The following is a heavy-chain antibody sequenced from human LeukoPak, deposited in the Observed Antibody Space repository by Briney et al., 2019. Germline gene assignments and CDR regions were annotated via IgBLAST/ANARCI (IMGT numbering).Heavy chain of an antibody. CDR1: GFTVSSNY. J-gene: IGHJ4*02. CDR3: ARGVITTLDY. Sequence: GGSLRLSCAASGFTVSSNYMSWVRQAPGKGLEWVSIIYSGGTTYYADSVKGRFTISRDNSKNTLYLQMNSLRPEDTAVYYCARGVITTLDYWGQGTLVTVSS. V-gene: IGHV3-53*01. CDR2: IYSGGTT. D-gene: IGHD4-11*01.